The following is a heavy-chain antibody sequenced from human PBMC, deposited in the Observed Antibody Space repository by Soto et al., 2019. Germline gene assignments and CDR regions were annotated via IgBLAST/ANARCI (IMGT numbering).Heavy chain of an antibody. D-gene: IGHD6-13*01. CDR3: ARYNAASGTYYFDF. Sequence: PSETPSLTFTVPDGSISSSSYYWGWIRQPPGKGLEWIGRIYHSGSTYYNPSLKSRVTISVDIPKSQFSLRLTSVTAADTAVYYCARYNAASGTYYFDFWGQGALVTVSS. CDR1: DGSISSSSYY. CDR2: IYHSGST. J-gene: IGHJ4*02. V-gene: IGHV4-39*07.